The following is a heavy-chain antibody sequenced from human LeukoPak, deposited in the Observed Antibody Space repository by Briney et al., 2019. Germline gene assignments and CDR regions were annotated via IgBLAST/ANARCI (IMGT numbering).Heavy chain of an antibody. J-gene: IGHJ4*02. V-gene: IGHV3-30*18. D-gene: IGHD3-3*01. Sequence: GRSLRLSCAASGFTFSSYGRHWFRQAQGKGLEWVAVISYDGSNKYYADSVKGRFTISRDNSKNTLYLQMNSLRAEDTAVYYCAKTGYYDFWSGYYDYWGQGTLVTVSS. CDR3: AKTGYYDFWSGYYDY. CDR1: GFTFSSYG. CDR2: ISYDGSNK.